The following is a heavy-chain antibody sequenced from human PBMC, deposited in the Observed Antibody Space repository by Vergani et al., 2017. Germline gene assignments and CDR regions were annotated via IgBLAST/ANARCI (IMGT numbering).Heavy chain of an antibody. D-gene: IGHD2/OR15-2a*01. J-gene: IGHJ6*03. CDR1: GYTFTGYY. CDR3: ARADDFPYYYMNV. CDR2: INPTSGGT. Sequence: QVQLVQSGAEVKKPGASVKVSCKASGYTFTGYYMHWVRQAPGQGLEWMGWINPTSGGTNYAQKFQGRVTMTRGTSISTAYMELSSLRSKDTAVYYCARADDFPYYYMNVWGRGTTVTVS. V-gene: IGHV1-2*02.